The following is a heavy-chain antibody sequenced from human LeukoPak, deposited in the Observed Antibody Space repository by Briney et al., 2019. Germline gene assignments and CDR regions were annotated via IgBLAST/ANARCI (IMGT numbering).Heavy chain of an antibody. CDR2: MNPNSGNT. Sequence: ASVKVSCKASGYTFTSYDINWVRQATGQGLEWMGWMNPNSGNTGYAQKFQGRVTITRNTSISTAHMELSSLRSEDTAVYYCARGNYDFWSGYYYYYYMDVWGKGTTVTVSS. CDR3: ARGNYDFWSGYYYYYYMDV. CDR1: GYTFTSYD. V-gene: IGHV1-8*03. J-gene: IGHJ6*03. D-gene: IGHD3-3*01.